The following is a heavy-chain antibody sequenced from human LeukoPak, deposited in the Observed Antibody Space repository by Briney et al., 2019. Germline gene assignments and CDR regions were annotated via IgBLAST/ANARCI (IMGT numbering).Heavy chain of an antibody. Sequence: GGSLRLSCAASGFTFNDYYMAWVRQAPGKGLEWVSSISSSSSYIYYADSAKGRFTISRDNAKNSLYLQMNSLRAEDTAVYYCARDLGQDYYDSSGYPGGDAFDIWGQGTMVTVSS. V-gene: IGHV3-21*01. CDR3: ARDLGQDYYDSSGYPGGDAFDI. D-gene: IGHD3-22*01. CDR2: ISSSSSYI. CDR1: GFTFNDYY. J-gene: IGHJ3*02.